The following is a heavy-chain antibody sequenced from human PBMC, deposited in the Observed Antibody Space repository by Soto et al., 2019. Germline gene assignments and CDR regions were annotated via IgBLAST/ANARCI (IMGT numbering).Heavy chain of an antibody. V-gene: IGHV3-30*18. D-gene: IGHD2-2*01. Sequence: GGSLRLSCTASGFTFSSYDMHWVRQAPGKGLEWVAVISYNGGYQYYADSVKGRFTISRDNSKNTLYLLMSSLRTEDTSLYYCAKDQELQSPTSTLGSFDYWGQGTLVTVSS. CDR2: ISYNGGYQ. J-gene: IGHJ4*02. CDR3: AKDQELQSPTSTLGSFDY. CDR1: GFTFSSYD.